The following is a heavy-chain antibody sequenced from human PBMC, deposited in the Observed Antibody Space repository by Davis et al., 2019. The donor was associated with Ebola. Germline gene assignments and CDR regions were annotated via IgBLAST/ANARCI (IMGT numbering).Heavy chain of an antibody. D-gene: IGHD2-15*01. V-gene: IGHV4-34*01. CDR3: ARGQGSTNPPFDY. J-gene: IGHJ4*02. CDR2: MDHSGGS. Sequence: SQTLSLTCAVSGASFTGNYWSWIRQPPGKGMEWTGEMDHSGGSNFNPSLKSRVTISLDTSKKQFSLKLSSVTAADTALYYCARGQGSTNPPFDYWGQGTLVTVSS. CDR1: GASFTGNY.